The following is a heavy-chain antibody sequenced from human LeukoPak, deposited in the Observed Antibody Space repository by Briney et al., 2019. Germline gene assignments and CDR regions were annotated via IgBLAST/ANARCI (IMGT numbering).Heavy chain of an antibody. CDR2: NSSSGSTI. CDR3: ARDPSSTTDAFDI. D-gene: IGHD4-17*01. CDR1: GFTFSSYE. J-gene: IGHJ3*02. V-gene: IGHV3-48*03. Sequence: GGSLRLSCAASGFTFSSYEMNWVRQAPGKGLEWVSYNSSSGSTIYYADSVKGRFTISRDNAKNSLYLQMNSLRAEDTAVYYCARDPSSTTDAFDIWGQGTMVTVSS.